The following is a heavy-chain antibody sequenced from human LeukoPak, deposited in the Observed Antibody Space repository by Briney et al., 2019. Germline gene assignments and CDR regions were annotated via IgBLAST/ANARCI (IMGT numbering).Heavy chain of an antibody. V-gene: IGHV1-69*05. Sequence: GASVKVSCKASGGTFSSYAISWVRQAPGQGLEWMGGIIPIFGTANYAQKFQGRVTITTDESTSTAYMELSSLRSEDTAVYYCARDPVTVTTNNWFDPWGQGTLVTVSS. CDR3: ARDPVTVTTNNWFDP. D-gene: IGHD4-17*01. CDR2: IIPIFGTA. CDR1: GGTFSSYA. J-gene: IGHJ5*02.